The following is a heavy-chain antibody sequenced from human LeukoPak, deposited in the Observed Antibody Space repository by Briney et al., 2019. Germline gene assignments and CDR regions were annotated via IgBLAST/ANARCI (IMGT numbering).Heavy chain of an antibody. Sequence: PGGSLRLSCSASGFTFSSYAMHWVRQAPGKGLEYVSAISSNGGSTYYADSVKGRFTISRDNSKNTLYLQMSSLRAEDTAVYYCVVLWFGELLGGDYWGQGTLVTVSS. CDR3: VVLWFGELLGGDY. CDR2: ISSNGGST. D-gene: IGHD3-10*01. J-gene: IGHJ4*02. CDR1: GFTFSSYA. V-gene: IGHV3-64D*06.